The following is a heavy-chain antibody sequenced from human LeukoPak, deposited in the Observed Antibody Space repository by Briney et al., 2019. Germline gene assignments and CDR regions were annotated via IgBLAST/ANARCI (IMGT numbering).Heavy chain of an antibody. Sequence: PGGSLRLSCAASGFTFSSYAMSWVRQAPGKGLEWVANIKQDGSEKYYVDSVKGRFTISRDNAKNSLYLQMNSLRAEDTAVYYCAREDWNQDDYWGQGTLVTVSS. CDR3: AREDWNQDDY. J-gene: IGHJ4*02. CDR2: IKQDGSEK. CDR1: GFTFSSYA. V-gene: IGHV3-7*01. D-gene: IGHD1-1*01.